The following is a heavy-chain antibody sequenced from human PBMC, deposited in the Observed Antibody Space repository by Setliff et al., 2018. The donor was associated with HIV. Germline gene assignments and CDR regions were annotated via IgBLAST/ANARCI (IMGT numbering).Heavy chain of an antibody. CDR1: GFSLSNTRMG. Sequence: SGPTLVNPTETLTLTCTVSGFSLSNTRMGVSWIRQPPGKALEWLAHIFPNDEKSYSASLKSRVTISEDTSKSQVVLTMTNMDPLDTATYFCARYNFRRGYWDYFDYWGQGTQGTVS. V-gene: IGHV2-26*01. CDR3: ARYNFRRGYWDYFDY. D-gene: IGHD3-3*01. CDR2: IFPNDEK. J-gene: IGHJ4*02.